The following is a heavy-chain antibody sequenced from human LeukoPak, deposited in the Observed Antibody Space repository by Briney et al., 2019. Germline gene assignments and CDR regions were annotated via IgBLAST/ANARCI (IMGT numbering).Heavy chain of an antibody. CDR1: GGSFSGYY. CDR3: ARMDDGSGSYLAYYYYYGMDV. D-gene: IGHD3-10*01. V-gene: IGHV4-34*01. J-gene: IGHJ6*02. CDR2: INHSGST. Sequence: PSETLSLTCAVYGGSFSGYYWSWIRQPPGKGLEWIGEINHSGSTNYNPSLKSRVTISVDTSKNQFSLKLSSVTAADTAVYYCARMDDGSGSYLAYYYYYGMDVWGQGTTVTVSS.